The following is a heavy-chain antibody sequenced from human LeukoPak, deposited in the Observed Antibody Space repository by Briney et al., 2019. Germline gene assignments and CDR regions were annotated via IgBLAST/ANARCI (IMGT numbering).Heavy chain of an antibody. CDR1: GGTFSSYA. CDR2: IIPILGIA. CDR3: AREVVMVRGVIIYDY. D-gene: IGHD3-10*01. Sequence: ASVKVSCKASGGTFSSYAISWVRQAPGQGLEWMGRIIPILGIANYAQKFQGRVTITADKSTSTAYMELSSLRSEDTAVYYCAREVVMVRGVIIYDYWGQGTLVTVSS. J-gene: IGHJ4*02. V-gene: IGHV1-69*04.